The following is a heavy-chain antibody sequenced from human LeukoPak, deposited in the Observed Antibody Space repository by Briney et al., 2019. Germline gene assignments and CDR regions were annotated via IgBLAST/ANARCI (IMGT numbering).Heavy chain of an antibody. J-gene: IGHJ3*02. CDR3: ARSGDMWVVVPAVSSYDAFDI. V-gene: IGHV3-21*01. Sequence: GWSLGVSCAGSGFIYSSYSMNWVRQAPGKGLAGVPSISSSSSYIYYADSVKGRFTISRDNAKNSLYLQMNSLRAEDTAVYYCARSGDMWVVVPAVSSYDAFDIWGQGTMVTVSS. D-gene: IGHD2-2*01. CDR2: ISSSSSYI. CDR1: GFIYSSYS.